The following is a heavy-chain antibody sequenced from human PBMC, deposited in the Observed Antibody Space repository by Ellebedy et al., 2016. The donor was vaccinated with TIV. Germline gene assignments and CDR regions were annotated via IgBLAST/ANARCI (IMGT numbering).Heavy chain of an antibody. CDR2: ISSNGGST. D-gene: IGHD7-27*01. V-gene: IGHV3-64*04. J-gene: IGHJ4*02. CDR3: AKGGLWGRPDY. Sequence: PGGSLRLSCSASGFTFSSYAMHWVRQAPGKGLEYVSAISSNGGSTYYADSVKGRFTISRDNSKNTLYLQMNSLRAEDTAVYYCAKGGLWGRPDYWGQGTLVTVSS. CDR1: GFTFSSYA.